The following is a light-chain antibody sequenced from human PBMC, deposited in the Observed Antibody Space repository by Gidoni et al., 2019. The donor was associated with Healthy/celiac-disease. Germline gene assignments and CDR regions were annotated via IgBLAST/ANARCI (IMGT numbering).Light chain of an antibody. CDR3: QVWDSSSDHVV. CDR2: DDS. CDR1: NIGSKS. V-gene: IGLV3-21*02. Sequence: SYVLTQPPSVSVVPGQTARITCGGNNIGSKSVHWYQQTPGQAPVLVVYDDSDRPSGLPERFSGSNSGNTATLTISRVEAGDEADDYCQVWDSSSDHVVFGGGTKLTVL. J-gene: IGLJ2*01.